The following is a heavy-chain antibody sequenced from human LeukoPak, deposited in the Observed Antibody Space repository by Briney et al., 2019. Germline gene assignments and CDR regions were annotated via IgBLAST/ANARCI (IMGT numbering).Heavy chain of an antibody. J-gene: IGHJ6*02. D-gene: IGHD5-18*01. CDR1: GGSISSGSYY. CDR3: ARDSGYSYGYYYYYGMDV. CDR2: IYTSGST. V-gene: IGHV4-61*02. Sequence: SQTLPLTCTVSGGSISSGSYYWSWIRQPAGTGLEWIGRIYTSGSTNYNPSLKSRVTISVDTSKNQFSLKLSSVTAADTAVYYCARDSGYSYGYYYYYGMDVWGQGTTVTVSS.